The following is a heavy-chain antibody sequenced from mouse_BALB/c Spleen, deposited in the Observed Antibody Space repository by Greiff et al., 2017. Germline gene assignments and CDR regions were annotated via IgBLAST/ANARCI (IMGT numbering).Heavy chain of an antibody. Sequence: EVHLVESGGGLVKPGGSLKLSCAASGFTFSSYTMSWVRQTPEKRLEWVATISSGGSYTYYPDSVKGRFTISRDNAKNTLYLQMSSLKSEDTAMYYCTRGDGNYWFAYWGQGTLVTVSA. CDR1: GFTFSSYT. V-gene: IGHV5-6-4*01. J-gene: IGHJ3*01. D-gene: IGHD2-1*01. CDR3: TRGDGNYWFAY. CDR2: ISSGGSYT.